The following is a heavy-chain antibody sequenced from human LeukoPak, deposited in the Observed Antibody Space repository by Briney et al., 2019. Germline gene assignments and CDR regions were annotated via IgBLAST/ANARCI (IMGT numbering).Heavy chain of an antibody. Sequence: GGSLRLSCAASGFTLSSYEMNWVRLAPGKGLEWIPYISRTGNSIYYADSVKGRFTISRDSAKNSLYLQMNSLRAEDTAVYYCARGPYSSNWYVDYWGQGTLVTVAS. J-gene: IGHJ4*02. CDR3: ARGPYSSNWYVDY. D-gene: IGHD6-13*01. CDR2: ISRTGNSI. CDR1: GFTLSSYE. V-gene: IGHV3-48*03.